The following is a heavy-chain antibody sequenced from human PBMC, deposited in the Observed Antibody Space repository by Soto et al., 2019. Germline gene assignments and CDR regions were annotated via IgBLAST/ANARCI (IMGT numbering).Heavy chain of an antibody. Sequence: GGSLRLSCSVSGFIFSSYAMHWVRQAPGKGLEYVASISSEGASTYYADSGKGRFIISRDNSKNTLYLQMSSLRAEDTAVYYCVKDRYVDYWGQGILVTVSS. V-gene: IGHV3-64D*06. J-gene: IGHJ4*02. CDR3: VKDRYVDY. CDR2: ISSEGAST. CDR1: GFIFSSYA.